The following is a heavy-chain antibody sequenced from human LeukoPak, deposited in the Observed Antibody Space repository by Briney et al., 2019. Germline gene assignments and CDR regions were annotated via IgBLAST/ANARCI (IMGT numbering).Heavy chain of an antibody. Sequence: GGSLRLSCAASGFTFSSYGMHWVRQAPGKGLEWVAIIRYDGSNKYYADSVKGRFTISRDNSKNTLYLQMNSLRAEDTAVYYCAKENIRFLEWSPYYFDYWGQGTLVTVSS. V-gene: IGHV3-30*02. J-gene: IGHJ4*02. CDR2: IRYDGSNK. CDR1: GFTFSSYG. CDR3: AKENIRFLEWSPYYFDY. D-gene: IGHD3-3*01.